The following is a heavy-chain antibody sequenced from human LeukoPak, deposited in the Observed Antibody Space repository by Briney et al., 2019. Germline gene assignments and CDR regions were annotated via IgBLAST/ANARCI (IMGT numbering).Heavy chain of an antibody. CDR3: ARGNYYNMDV. CDR1: AFTFNTFW. J-gene: IGHJ6*02. Sequence: GGSLRLSCAASAFTFNTFWMHWVRQAPGKGLVWVSRINGGGSSADYADSVKGRFTISRDNAKNTLYLQMNSLRAEDTAVYYCARGNYYNMDVWGQGTTVTVSS. V-gene: IGHV3-74*01. CDR2: INGGGSSA.